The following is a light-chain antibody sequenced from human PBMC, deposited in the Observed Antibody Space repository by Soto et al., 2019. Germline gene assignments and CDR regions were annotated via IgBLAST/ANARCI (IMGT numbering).Light chain of an antibody. Sequence: EIVLTQSPATLSLSPGERATLSCRASQSVSSYLAWYQQKSGQAPRLLIFDASNRATGIPARFSGSGSGTEFTLTISSLEPEDFAVYYCQQLSNWPPTFVGGTKVEIK. CDR2: DAS. CDR1: QSVSSY. V-gene: IGKV3-11*01. CDR3: QQLSNWPPT. J-gene: IGKJ4*01.